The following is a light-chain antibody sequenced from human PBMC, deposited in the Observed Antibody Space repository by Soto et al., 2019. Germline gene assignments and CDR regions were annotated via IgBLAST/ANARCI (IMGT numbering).Light chain of an antibody. J-gene: IGKJ1*01. CDR2: GTS. CDR3: QRCGSLPGT. Sequence: ETVLTQSPGTLSLSPGERATLSCRASQSVNGNYLAWYQQKPGQAPRLLIYGTSSRATGIPDRFSGSGSGTDFTLTISRLEPEDFSVYYCQRCGSLPGTFGQGNKVDIK. V-gene: IGKV3-20*01. CDR1: QSVNGNY.